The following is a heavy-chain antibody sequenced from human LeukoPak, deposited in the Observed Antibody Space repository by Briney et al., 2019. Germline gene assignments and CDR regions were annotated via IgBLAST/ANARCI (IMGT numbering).Heavy chain of an antibody. V-gene: IGHV4-34*01. CDR1: GGSFSGYY. D-gene: IGHD6-13*01. J-gene: IGHJ4*02. CDR3: AREGLHIAAAVDY. Sequence: SETLSLTCAVYGGSFSGYYWSWIRQPPGKGLEWIGEISHSGSTNYNPSLKSRVTISVDTSKNQFSLKLSSVTAADTAVYYCAREGLHIAAAVDYWGQGTLVTVSS. CDR2: ISHSGST.